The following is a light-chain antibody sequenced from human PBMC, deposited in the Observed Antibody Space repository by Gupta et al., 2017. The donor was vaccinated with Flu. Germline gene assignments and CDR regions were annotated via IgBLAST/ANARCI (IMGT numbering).Light chain of an antibody. CDR3: QQYGDSPLT. Sequence: EIVLTQSPGTLSLSPGERATLLCRASQSVASTYLAWYQQKPGQAPRLLIHRASSRATDIPDRFSGSGSGTDFTLTISSLEPEDFAVYYCQQYGDSPLTFGGGTKVEIK. CDR2: RAS. CDR1: QSVASTY. V-gene: IGKV3-20*01. J-gene: IGKJ4*01.